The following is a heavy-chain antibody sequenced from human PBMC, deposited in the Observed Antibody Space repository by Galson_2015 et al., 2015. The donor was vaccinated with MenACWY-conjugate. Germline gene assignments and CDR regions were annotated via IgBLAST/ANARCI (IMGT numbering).Heavy chain of an antibody. CDR3: TTAGGIQLWLLGFFRDFY. CDR2: IKSKTDGGTT. Sequence: SLRLSCAASGFTFSNAWMSWVRQAPGKGLEWVGRIKSKTDGGTTDYAAPVKGRFTISRDDSKNTLYLQMNSLKTEDTAVYYCTTAGGIQLWLLGFFRDFYGGQGTLVPVSS. V-gene: IGHV3-15*01. D-gene: IGHD5-18*01. CDR1: GFTFSNAW. J-gene: IGHJ4*02.